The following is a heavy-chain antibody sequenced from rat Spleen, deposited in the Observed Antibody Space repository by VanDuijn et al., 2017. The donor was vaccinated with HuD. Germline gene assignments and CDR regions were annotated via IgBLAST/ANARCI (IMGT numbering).Heavy chain of an antibody. V-gene: IGHV5-29*01. CDR1: GFTFSNYG. CDR3: ARYFDD. J-gene: IGHJ2*01. CDR2: ISYDGRST. Sequence: EVQLVESGGGLVQPGRSMKLSCAASGFTFSNYGMAWVRQTPTKGLEWVALISYDGRSTYYRDSVQGRFTISRDNAKNTLYLQMDSLRSEDTATYFCARYFDDWGQGVMVTVSS.